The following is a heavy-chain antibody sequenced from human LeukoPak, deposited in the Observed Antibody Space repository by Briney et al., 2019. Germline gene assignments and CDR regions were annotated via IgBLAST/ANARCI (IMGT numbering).Heavy chain of an antibody. CDR3: ASRYCSSTSCPTSYYYTTTTWTS. D-gene: IGHD2-2*01. V-gene: IGHV1-69*13. CDR1: GGTFSSYA. J-gene: IGHJ6*03. CDR2: IIPIFGTA. Sequence: SVKVSCKASGGTFSSYAISWVRQAPGQGLEWMGGIIPIFGTANYAQKFQGRVTITADESTSTAYMELSSLRSEDTAVYYCASRYCSSTSCPTSYYYTTTTWTSGAKGPRSPSP.